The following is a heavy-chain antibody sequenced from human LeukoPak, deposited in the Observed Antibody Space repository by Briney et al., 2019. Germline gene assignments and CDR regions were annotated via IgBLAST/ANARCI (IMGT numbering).Heavy chain of an antibody. V-gene: IGHV3-48*01. CDR2: ISSSSSTI. D-gene: IGHD3-22*01. CDR1: GFTFSSYS. J-gene: IGHJ4*02. CDR3: ARRDSSGYPGY. Sequence: PGGSLRLSCAASGFTFSSYSMNWVRQAPGKGLEWVSYISSSSSTIYYADSVKGRFTISRDNAKNSLYLQMNSLRAEDTAVYYCARRDSSGYPGYWGQGTLVTVSS.